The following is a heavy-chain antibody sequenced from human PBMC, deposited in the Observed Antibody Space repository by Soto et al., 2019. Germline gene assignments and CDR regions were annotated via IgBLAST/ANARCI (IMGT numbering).Heavy chain of an antibody. CDR3: ARHSEYCSSTSCYSSWFEP. CDR1: GGSISSSSYY. D-gene: IGHD2-2*02. Sequence: SETLSLTCTFSGGSISSSSYYCGWIGQPPWKGLEWIGSIYFSGSTYYNPSLKSRVTISVDTSKNQFSLKLSSVTAADTAVYYCARHSEYCSSTSCYSSWFEPWGQGTLVTVS. V-gene: IGHV4-39*01. CDR2: IYFSGST. J-gene: IGHJ5*02.